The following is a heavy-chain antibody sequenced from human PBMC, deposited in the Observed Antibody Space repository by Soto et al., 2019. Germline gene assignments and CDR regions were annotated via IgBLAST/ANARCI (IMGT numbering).Heavy chain of an antibody. V-gene: IGHV3-48*03. CDR2: ITSSADTI. CDR3: ASDDYGDLSYFDY. Sequence: GGSLRLSCAASGFTFSSYEMNWVRQAPGKGLEWVSYITSSADTIYYGDSVKGRFTISRDNAKNSLYLQMNSLRAEDTAVYYCASDDYGDLSYFDYWGQGTLVTVSS. J-gene: IGHJ4*02. CDR1: GFTFSSYE. D-gene: IGHD4-17*01.